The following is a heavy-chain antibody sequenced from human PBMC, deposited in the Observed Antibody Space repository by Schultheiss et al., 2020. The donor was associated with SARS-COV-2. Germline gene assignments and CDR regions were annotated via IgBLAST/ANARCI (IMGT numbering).Heavy chain of an antibody. CDR2: IYHSGST. J-gene: IGHJ6*02. V-gene: IGHV4-34*01. CDR3: ATASRQWLVDPWTPPGYYYYGMDV. CDR1: GGSFSGYY. D-gene: IGHD6-19*01. Sequence: SETLSLTCAVYGGSFSGYYWSWIRQHPGKGLEWIGYIYHSGSTYYNPSLKSRVTISVDKSKNQFSLKLSSVTAADTAVYYCATASRQWLVDPWTPPGYYYYGMDVWGQGTTVTVSS.